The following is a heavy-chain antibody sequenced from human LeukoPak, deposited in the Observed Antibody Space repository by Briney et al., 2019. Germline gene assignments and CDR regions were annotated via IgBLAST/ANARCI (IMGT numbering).Heavy chain of an antibody. Sequence: SETLSLTCTVSGGSISSYYWSWIRPPPGKGLEWIGYIYYTGSTNYNPSLKSRVTMSVDTSKNQFSLKLSSVTAADTAVYYCARHAYSGSYQHDYWGQGTLVTVSS. CDR3: ARHAYSGSYQHDY. CDR1: GGSISSYY. D-gene: IGHD1-26*01. CDR2: IYYTGST. J-gene: IGHJ4*02. V-gene: IGHV4-59*08.